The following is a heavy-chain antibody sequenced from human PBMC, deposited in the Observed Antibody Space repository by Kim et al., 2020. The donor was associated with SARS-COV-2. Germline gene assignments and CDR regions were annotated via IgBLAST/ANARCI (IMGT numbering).Heavy chain of an antibody. D-gene: IGHD4-4*01. CDR2: IYNTGSA. CDR1: DGSISSGGYY. Sequence: SETLPLTCTVSDGSISSGGYYWTWVRQQPGQGLEWIGYIYNTGSAYYNSSLESRLKISIDTSKNQFSLNLSSVTAADTAFYYCARGGLRNRDSWGQGTLVIVSS. J-gene: IGHJ4*02. CDR3: ARGGLRNRDS. V-gene: IGHV4-31*03.